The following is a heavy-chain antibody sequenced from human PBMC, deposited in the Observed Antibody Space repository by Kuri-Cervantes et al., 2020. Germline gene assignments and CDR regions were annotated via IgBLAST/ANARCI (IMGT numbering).Heavy chain of an antibody. CDR3: ARVRAYRQLRLGVYFDY. D-gene: IGHD1-26*01. J-gene: IGHJ4*02. CDR2: IYYSGST. Sequence: GSLRLSCTVSGGSISSYYWSWIRQPPGKGLGWIGYIYYSGSTNYNPSLKSRVTISVDTSKNQFSLKLSSVTAADAAVYYCARVRAYRQLRLGVYFDYWGQGTLVTVSS. V-gene: IGHV4-59*01. CDR1: GGSISSYY.